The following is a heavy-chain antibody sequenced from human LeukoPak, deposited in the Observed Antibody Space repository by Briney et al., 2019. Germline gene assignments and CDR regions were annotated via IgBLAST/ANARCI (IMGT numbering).Heavy chain of an antibody. J-gene: IGHJ5*02. D-gene: IGHD3-10*01. CDR2: MNPKSGDT. V-gene: IGHV1-8*03. CDR1: GYSFTNYD. CDR3: ARDGRGSRSSWFDH. Sequence: ASVKVSCKASGYSFTNYDINWVRQATGQGPEWMGWMNPKSGDTGYPQKFQGRVFITRDTSINTAYMELSSLGSDDTAVYYCARDGRGSRSSWFDHWGQGTLVIVSS.